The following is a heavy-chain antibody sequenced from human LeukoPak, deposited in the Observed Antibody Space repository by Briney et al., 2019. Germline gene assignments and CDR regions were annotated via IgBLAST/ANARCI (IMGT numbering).Heavy chain of an antibody. CDR2: IYSGGST. J-gene: IGHJ4*02. CDR3: ARALGGAASYYFDY. Sequence: GGSLRLSCAASGFTVSSNYMSWVRQAPGKGLEWVSVIYSGGSTYYADSVKGRFTISRDNSKNTLYLQMNSLRAEDTAVYYCARALGGAASYYFDYWGQRTLVTVPS. D-gene: IGHD3-10*01. V-gene: IGHV3-66*01. CDR1: GFTVSSNY.